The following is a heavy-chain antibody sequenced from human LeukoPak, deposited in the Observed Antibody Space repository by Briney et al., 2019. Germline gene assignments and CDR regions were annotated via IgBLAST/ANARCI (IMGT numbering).Heavy chain of an antibody. J-gene: IGHJ4*02. Sequence: SETLSLTCAVYGGSFSGYYWSWIRQPPGKGLEWIGEINHSGSTNYNPSLKSRVTISVDTSKNQFSLKLSSVTAADTAVYYCASSPLYSSGWYGSVWGQGTLVTVSS. D-gene: IGHD6-19*01. CDR3: ASSPLYSSGWYGSV. CDR2: INHSGST. CDR1: GGSFSGYY. V-gene: IGHV4-34*01.